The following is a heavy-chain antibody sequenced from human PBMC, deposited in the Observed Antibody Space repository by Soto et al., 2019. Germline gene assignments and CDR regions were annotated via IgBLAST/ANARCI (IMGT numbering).Heavy chain of an antibody. CDR3: EKEVEPIGAPLFDY. J-gene: IGHJ4*02. CDR2: IYYSGST. Sequence: SETLSLTCTVSGGSISFYYWSWIRQPPGKGLEWIGYIYYSGSTNYNPSLKSRVTISVDTSKNILYLQMNSLRAEDTAVYYCEKEVEPIGAPLFDYWGQGTLVTVSS. D-gene: IGHD3-16*01. V-gene: IGHV4-59*12. CDR1: GGSISFYY.